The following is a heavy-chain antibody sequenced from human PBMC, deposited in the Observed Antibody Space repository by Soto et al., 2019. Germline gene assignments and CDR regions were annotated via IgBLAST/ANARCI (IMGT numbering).Heavy chain of an antibody. D-gene: IGHD3-22*01. CDR1: GFTFSSYA. V-gene: IGHV3-30-3*01. J-gene: IGHJ5*02. CDR3: ARENYYDSSGYDSVRYNWFDP. CDR2: ISYDGSNK. Sequence: PGGSLRLSCAASGFTFSSYAMHWVRQAPGKGLEWVAVISYDGSNKYYADSVKGRFTISRDNSKNTLYLQMNSLRAEDTAVYYCARENYYDSSGYDSVRYNWFDPWGQGTLVTVS.